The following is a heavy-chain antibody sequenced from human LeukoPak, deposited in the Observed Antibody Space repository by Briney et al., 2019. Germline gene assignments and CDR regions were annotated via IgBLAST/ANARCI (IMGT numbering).Heavy chain of an antibody. CDR2: IYYSGST. CDR1: GGPISIIIYS. CDR3: ARGRDYYDSSGYYDSPHAFDI. V-gene: IGHV4-39*01. Sequence: PSETLSLTCTVSGGPISIIIYSWAGIPRPPGRGLGGFGGIYYSGSTYYTPSLKSRVTISVDTSKNQFSLKLSSVTAADTAVYYCARGRDYYDSSGYYDSPHAFDIWGQGTMVTVSS. J-gene: IGHJ3*02. D-gene: IGHD3-22*01.